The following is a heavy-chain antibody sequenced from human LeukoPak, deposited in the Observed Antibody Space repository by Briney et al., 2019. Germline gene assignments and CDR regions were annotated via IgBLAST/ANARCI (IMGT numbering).Heavy chain of an antibody. J-gene: IGHJ4*02. Sequence: PSETLSLTCTVSGGSISSYYWSWIRQPAGKGLEWIGRIYTSGSTNYNPSLKSRVTISVDTSKNQFSLKLSSVTAADTAVYYCARHVGQYYYDSSGRYYFDYWGQGTLVTVSS. CDR3: ARHVGQYYYDSSGRYYFDY. CDR2: IYTSGST. D-gene: IGHD3-22*01. CDR1: GGSISSYY. V-gene: IGHV4-4*07.